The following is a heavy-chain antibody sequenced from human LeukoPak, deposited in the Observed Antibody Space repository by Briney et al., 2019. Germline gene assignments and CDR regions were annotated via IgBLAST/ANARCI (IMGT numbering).Heavy chain of an antibody. CDR2: IYPGDPDT. D-gene: IGHD1-26*01. J-gene: IGHJ3*02. Sequence: GESLKISCKGSGYSFTSYWIGWVRQMPGKGLEWMGIIYPGDPDTRYSPSFQGQVTISADKSISTAYLQWSSLKASDTAMYYCAREILRSRGAFDIWGQGTMVTVSS. CDR1: GYSFTSYW. CDR3: AREILRSRGAFDI. V-gene: IGHV5-51*01.